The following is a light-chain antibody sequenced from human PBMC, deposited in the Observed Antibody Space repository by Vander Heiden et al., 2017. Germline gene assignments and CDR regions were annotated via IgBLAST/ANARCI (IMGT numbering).Light chain of an antibody. V-gene: IGLV1-51*01. CDR3: GTWDSSLSALV. J-gene: IGLJ3*02. Sequence: QSVLTQPPSVSTAPGQKVTISCSGSSSNIGNNYVSWYQQLPGTAPKLLIYDNNKRPSGIPDRFSGSKSDTSATLGITGLQSGDKADYYCGTWDSSLSALVFGGGTKLTVL. CDR2: DNN. CDR1: SSNIGNNY.